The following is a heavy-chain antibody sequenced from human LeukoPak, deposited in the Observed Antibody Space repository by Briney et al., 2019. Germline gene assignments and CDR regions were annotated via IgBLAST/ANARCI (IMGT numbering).Heavy chain of an antibody. CDR3: TRDDSSSWYGYYYYYYMDV. V-gene: IGHV3-49*04. CDR1: GFTFGDYA. D-gene: IGHD6-13*01. Sequence: PGGSLRLSCAASGFTFGDYAMSWVRQAPGKGLEWVGFIRSKAYGGTTEYAASVKGRFTISRDDSKSIAYLQMNSLKTEDTAVYYCTRDDSSSWYGYYYYYYMDVWGKGTTVTISS. CDR2: IRSKAYGGTT. J-gene: IGHJ6*03.